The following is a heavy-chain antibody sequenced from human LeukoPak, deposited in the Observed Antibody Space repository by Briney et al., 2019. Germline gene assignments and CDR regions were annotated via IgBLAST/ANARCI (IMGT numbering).Heavy chain of an antibody. V-gene: IGHV4-59*01. D-gene: IGHD2/OR15-2a*01. Sequence: SETLSLTRTVSRGSISNYYWSWIRQPPGKGLEGIGHIYYSGSTYYKPSLKSRGTISLGTSKNQYPLKLSYVLAADTAVYYCARTSFDYLRGYFYGMDVWGQGTTVTVSS. CDR3: ARTSFDYLRGYFYGMDV. J-gene: IGHJ6*02. CDR1: RGSISNYY. CDR2: IYYSGST.